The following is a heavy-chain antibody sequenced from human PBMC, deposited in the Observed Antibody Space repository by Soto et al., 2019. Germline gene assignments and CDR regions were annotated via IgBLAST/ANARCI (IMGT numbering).Heavy chain of an antibody. CDR1: GYTYTGYY. J-gene: IGHJ6*02. V-gene: IGHV1-2*04. D-gene: IGHD5-18*01. CDR3: ARTGIASDTAMSGHYYYYYGMDV. CDR2: INPNSGGT. Sequence: GASLKVSCKASGYTYTGYYMHWVRQAPGQGLEWMGWINPNSGGTNYAQKFQGWVTMTRDTSISTAYMELSRLRSDDTAVYYCARTGIASDTAMSGHYYYYYGMDVWGQGTAVTVSS.